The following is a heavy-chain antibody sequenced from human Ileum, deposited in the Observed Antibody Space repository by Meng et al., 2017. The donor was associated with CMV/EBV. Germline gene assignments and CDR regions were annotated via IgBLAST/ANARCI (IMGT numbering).Heavy chain of an antibody. V-gene: IGHV3-7*01. Sequence: GESLKISCAASGFTFSAYWMSWVRQAPGKGLEWVANIKQDGSQRNYVDSVKGRFTISRDNAKNSLYLQMNSLRAEDTAVYYCARGITADYWGQGTLVTVSS. CDR3: ARGITADY. J-gene: IGHJ4*02. CDR1: GFTFSAYW. CDR2: IKQDGSQR. D-gene: IGHD3-16*01.